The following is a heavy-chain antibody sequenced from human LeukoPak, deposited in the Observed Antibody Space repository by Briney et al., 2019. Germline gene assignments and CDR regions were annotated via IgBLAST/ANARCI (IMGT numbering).Heavy chain of an antibody. V-gene: IGHV3-21*01. CDR1: GFTFSSYS. Sequence: GGSLRLSCAASGFTFSSYSMNWVRQAPGKGLEWVSSISSSSSYIYYADSVKGQFTISRDNAKNSLYLQMNSLRAEDTAVYYCARDLKLAYFDYWGQGTLVTVSS. J-gene: IGHJ4*02. CDR3: ARDLKLAYFDY. CDR2: ISSSSSYI.